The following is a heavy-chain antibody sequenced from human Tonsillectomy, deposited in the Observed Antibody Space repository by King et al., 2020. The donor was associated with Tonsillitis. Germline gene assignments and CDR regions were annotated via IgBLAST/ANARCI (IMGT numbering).Heavy chain of an antibody. CDR3: ARDVEAVAGTGIDV. V-gene: IGHV1-3*01. Sequence: QLVQSGAEVKKPGASVKVSCKASGYTFTSYAMHWVRQAPGQRLEWMGWINAGNGNTKYSQKFQGRVTITRDTSASTAYMELSSLRSEDTAVYYCARDVEAVAGTGIDVWGQGTTVTVSS. D-gene: IGHD6-19*01. CDR2: INAGNGNT. J-gene: IGHJ6*02. CDR1: GYTFTSYA.